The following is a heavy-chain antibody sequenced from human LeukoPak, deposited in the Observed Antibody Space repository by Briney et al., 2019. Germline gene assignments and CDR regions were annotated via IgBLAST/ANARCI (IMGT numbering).Heavy chain of an antibody. Sequence: SETLSPTCTVSGGSISSYYWSWIRQPPGKGLEWIGYIYYSGSTNYNPSLKSRVTISVDTSKNQFSLKLSSVTAADTAVYYCARQDYGDYNYFDYWGQGTLVTVSS. D-gene: IGHD4-17*01. CDR1: GGSISSYY. CDR2: IYYSGST. CDR3: ARQDYGDYNYFDY. J-gene: IGHJ4*02. V-gene: IGHV4-59*08.